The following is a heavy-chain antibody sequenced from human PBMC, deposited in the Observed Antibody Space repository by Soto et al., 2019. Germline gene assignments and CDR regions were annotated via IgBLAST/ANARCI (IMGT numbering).Heavy chain of an antibody. V-gene: IGHV3-7*03. J-gene: IGHJ4*02. CDR3: ARAASSGCLDY. CDR1: GFTFISYW. Sequence: GGSLRLSCAAPGFTFISYWMSWVRQAPGKGLEWVANIKQDGSEKYYVDSVKGRFTISRDNAKNSLYLQMNSLRAEDTAVYYCARAASSGCLDYWGQGTLVTVSS. CDR2: IKQDGSEK. D-gene: IGHD6-19*01.